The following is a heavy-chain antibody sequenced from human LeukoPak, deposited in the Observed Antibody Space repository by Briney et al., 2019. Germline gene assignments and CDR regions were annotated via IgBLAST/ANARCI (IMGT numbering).Heavy chain of an antibody. Sequence: PGGSLRLSCAASGFTVSSNYMSWVRQAPGKGLEWVSVIYSGGSTYYADSVKGRFTISRDNSKNTLYLQMNSLRAEDTAVYYCARERRQYGSGSYWGYFDYWGQGTLVTVSS. CDR1: GFTVSSNY. J-gene: IGHJ4*02. CDR2: IYSGGST. V-gene: IGHV3-53*01. D-gene: IGHD3-10*01. CDR3: ARERRQYGSGSYWGYFDY.